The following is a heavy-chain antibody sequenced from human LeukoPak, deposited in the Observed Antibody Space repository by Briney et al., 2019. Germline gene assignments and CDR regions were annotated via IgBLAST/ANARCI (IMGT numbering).Heavy chain of an antibody. D-gene: IGHD3-22*01. CDR3: ARGNYDSSGYYCFDY. Sequence: PSETLSLTCTVSGGSISSHYWSWIRQPPGKGPEWIGYIYYSGSTNYNPSLKSRVTISVDTSKNQFSLKLSSVTAADTAVYYCARGNYDSSGYYCFDYWGQGTLVTVSS. CDR1: GGSISSHY. V-gene: IGHV4-59*11. CDR2: IYYSGST. J-gene: IGHJ4*02.